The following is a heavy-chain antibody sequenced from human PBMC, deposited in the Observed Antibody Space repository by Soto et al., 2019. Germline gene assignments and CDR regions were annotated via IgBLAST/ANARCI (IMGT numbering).Heavy chain of an antibody. D-gene: IGHD3-10*01. CDR3: ARVIKEQMSGRSGSYRYCMDV. Sequence: PSETLSLTCTVSGGSINSGDCYWSWIRQHPGKGLEWIGYIYYSGITFYSPFLKSRVTISVDTSKNQFSLELSSVTAADTAVYYCARVIKEQMSGRSGSYRYCMDVWGKGTTVTVSS. V-gene: IGHV4-31*02. J-gene: IGHJ6*03. CDR2: IYYSGIT. CDR1: GGSINSGDCY.